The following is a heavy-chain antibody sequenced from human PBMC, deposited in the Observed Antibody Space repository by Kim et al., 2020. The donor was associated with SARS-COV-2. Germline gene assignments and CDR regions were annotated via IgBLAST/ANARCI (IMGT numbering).Heavy chain of an antibody. J-gene: IGHJ5*02. CDR2: INHSGST. D-gene: IGHD3-10*01. Sequence: SETLSLTCAVYGGSFSGYYWSWIRQPPGKGLEWIGEINHSGSTNYNPSLKSRVTISVDTSKNQFSLKLSSVTAADTAVYYCARGQNGWFGSNWFDPWGQGTLVTVSS. V-gene: IGHV4-34*01. CDR1: GGSFSGYY. CDR3: ARGQNGWFGSNWFDP.